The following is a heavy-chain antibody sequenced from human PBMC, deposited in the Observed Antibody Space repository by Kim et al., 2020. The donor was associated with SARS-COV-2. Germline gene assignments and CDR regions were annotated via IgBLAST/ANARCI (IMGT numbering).Heavy chain of an antibody. V-gene: IGHV3-48*03. J-gene: IGHJ2*01. CDR1: GFTFSTYE. CDR3: ARCSGGSGSSGWYDWYLDL. D-gene: IGHD6-19*01. Sequence: GGSLRLSCAASGFTFSTYEMNWVRQAPGKGLEWVSYISSSASIIYYGDSVKGRFIISRDNAKNSLYLQMNSLRAEDTAVYYCARCSGGSGSSGWYDWYLDLWGRGTLVTVSS. CDR2: ISSSASII.